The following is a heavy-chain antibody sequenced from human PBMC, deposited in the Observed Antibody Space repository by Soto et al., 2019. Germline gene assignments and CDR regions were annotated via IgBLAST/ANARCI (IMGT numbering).Heavy chain of an antibody. CDR3: ARDMPRELLWFGELSF. Sequence: VQLVESGGGVVQPGRSLRLSCAASGFTFSSYAMHWVRQAPGKGLEWVAVISYDGSNKYYADSVKGRFTISRDNSKNTLYLQMNSLRAEDTAVYYCARDMPRELLWFGELSFWGQGTLVTVSS. D-gene: IGHD3-10*01. CDR1: GFTFSSYA. J-gene: IGHJ4*02. V-gene: IGHV3-30-3*01. CDR2: ISYDGSNK.